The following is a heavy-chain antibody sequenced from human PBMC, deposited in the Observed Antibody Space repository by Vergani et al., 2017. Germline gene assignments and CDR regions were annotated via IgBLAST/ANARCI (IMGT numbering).Heavy chain of an antibody. V-gene: IGHV5-51*01. Sequence: EVQLVQSGAEVKKPGESLKISCKGSGYSFTSYWIGWVRQVPGKGLEWMGIIYPGDSATRYSQSFQGQVTISADKSISTAYLQWSSLKASDTAMYYCARRVALAGSHKLFDYWGQGTLVTVSS. CDR3: ARRVALAGSHKLFDY. CDR2: IYPGDSAT. D-gene: IGHD6-19*01. CDR1: GYSFTSYW. J-gene: IGHJ4*02.